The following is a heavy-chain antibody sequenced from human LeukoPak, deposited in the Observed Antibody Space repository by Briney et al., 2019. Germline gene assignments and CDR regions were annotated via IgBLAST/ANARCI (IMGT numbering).Heavy chain of an antibody. CDR3: ARDPNDSSGPEHP. CDR2: IYYSGST. Sequence: SETLSLTCTVSGGSISSSSYYWGWIRQPPGKGLEWIGSIYYSGSTYYNPSLKSRVTISVDTSKNQFSLKLSSVTAADTAVYYCARDPNDSSGPEHPWGQGTLVTVSS. D-gene: IGHD3-22*01. V-gene: IGHV4-39*07. J-gene: IGHJ5*02. CDR1: GGSISSSSYY.